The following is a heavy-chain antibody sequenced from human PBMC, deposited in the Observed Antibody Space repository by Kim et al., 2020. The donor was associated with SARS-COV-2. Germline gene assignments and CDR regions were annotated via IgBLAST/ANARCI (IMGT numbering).Heavy chain of an antibody. D-gene: IGHD3-10*01. V-gene: IGHV3-48*02. CDR3: ARDHGRFEQNWFDP. Sequence: GGSLRLSCAASGFTFSSNSMNWVRQAPGKGLEWVSYISSSSTKYYADSVKGRFTISRDNAKNSLYLQMNSLRDEDTAVYYCARDHGRFEQNWFDPWGQGTLVTVSS. CDR2: ISSSSTK. J-gene: IGHJ5*02. CDR1: GFTFSSNS.